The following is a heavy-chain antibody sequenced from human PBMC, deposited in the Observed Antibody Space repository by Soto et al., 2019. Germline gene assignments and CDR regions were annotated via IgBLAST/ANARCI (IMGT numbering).Heavy chain of an antibody. Sequence: GRSLRLSCAASGLTFNNLAMNWVRQAPGKGLEWVLCISGSNASMYYADSVTGWLSLSRDNSKNTLFLQMNSLRADDAGVYYCATRVVRVDHSYGMDVWGQGTPVTVSS. J-gene: IGHJ6*02. CDR2: ISGSNASM. V-gene: IGHV3-23*01. CDR1: GLTFNNLA. D-gene: IGHD3-3*01. CDR3: ATRVVRVDHSYGMDV.